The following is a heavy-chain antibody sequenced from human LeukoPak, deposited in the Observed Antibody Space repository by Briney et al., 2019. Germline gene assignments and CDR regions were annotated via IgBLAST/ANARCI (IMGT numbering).Heavy chain of an antibody. CDR1: GGSISSYY. J-gene: IGHJ4*02. V-gene: IGHV4-59*01. D-gene: IGHD1-26*01. CDR3: ARESDGGSYDY. CDR2: IYYSGST. Sequence: SETLSLTCTVSGGSISSYYWSWIRQPPGKGLEWIGYIYYSGSTNYNPSLKSRVTISVDTSKNQFPLKLSSVTAADTAVYYCARESDGGSYDYWGQGTLVTVSS.